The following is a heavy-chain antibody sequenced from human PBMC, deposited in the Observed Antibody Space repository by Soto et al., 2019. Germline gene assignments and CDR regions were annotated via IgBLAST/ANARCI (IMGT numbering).Heavy chain of an antibody. CDR1: GFSLSNGKVG. CDR2: IFSNDEK. CDR3: ARILFGRSVTGGYFYMDV. D-gene: IGHD6-19*01. Sequence: HVTLKESGPVLVKPTETLTLTCTVSGFSLSNGKVGVSWIRQPPGTALEWLAHIFSNDEKSYRTSLKSRLTSSEDTSKSQVVLTMTNVDPVDTATYYCARILFGRSVTGGYFYMDVWGKGTTVTVSS. V-gene: IGHV2-26*01. J-gene: IGHJ6*03.